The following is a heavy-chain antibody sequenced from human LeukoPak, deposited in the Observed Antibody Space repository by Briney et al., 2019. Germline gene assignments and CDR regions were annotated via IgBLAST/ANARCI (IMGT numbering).Heavy chain of an antibody. Sequence: SETLSLTCAVYGGSFSGYYWSWIRQPPGKGLEWIGEINHSGSTNYNPSLKSRVTISVDTSKNQFSLKLSSVTAADTAVYYCARDTAMGLPDYWGQGTLVTVSS. CDR2: INHSGST. CDR3: ARDTAMGLPDY. V-gene: IGHV4-34*01. J-gene: IGHJ4*02. CDR1: GGSFSGYY. D-gene: IGHD5-18*01.